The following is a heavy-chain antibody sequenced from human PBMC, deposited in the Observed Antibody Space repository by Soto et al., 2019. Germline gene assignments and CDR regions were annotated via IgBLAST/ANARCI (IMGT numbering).Heavy chain of an antibody. CDR2: ISGNGDTT. J-gene: IGHJ1*01. CDR1: GFTFSSSA. D-gene: IGHD5-12*01. V-gene: IGHV3-23*01. CDR3: AKIRGYDLGRTTFQH. Sequence: EVQLLESGGGLVQPGGSLRLSCAASGFTFSSSAMSWVRQAPGKGLDWVSAISGNGDTTYYADSVKGRFTISRDISKNPLYLQMNSLRAEDTAVYYCAKIRGYDLGRTTFQHWGQGTLVTVSS.